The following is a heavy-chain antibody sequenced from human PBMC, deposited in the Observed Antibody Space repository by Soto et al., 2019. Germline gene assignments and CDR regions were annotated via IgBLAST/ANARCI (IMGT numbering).Heavy chain of an antibody. CDR2: MNPNSGNT. D-gene: IGHD3-9*01. Sequence: GASVKVSCKASGYTFTSYDINWVRQATGQGLEWMGWMNPNSGNTGYAQKFQGRVTMTRNTSISTAYMELSSLRSEDTAVYYCARGRPYYDILTGTYYFDYWGQGTLVTV. V-gene: IGHV1-8*01. CDR3: ARGRPYYDILTGTYYFDY. CDR1: GYTFTSYD. J-gene: IGHJ4*02.